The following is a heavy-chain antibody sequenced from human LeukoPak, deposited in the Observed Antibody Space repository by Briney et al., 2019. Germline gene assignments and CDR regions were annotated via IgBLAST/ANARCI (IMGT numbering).Heavy chain of an antibody. D-gene: IGHD1-26*01. CDR1: GFTFSSYA. CDR3: ARDRYPQIVGATTGYFQH. V-gene: IGHV3-30-3*01. J-gene: IGHJ1*01. CDR2: ISYDGSNK. Sequence: PGGSLRLSCAASGFTFSSYAMHWVRQAPGKGLEWVAVISYDGSNKYYADSVKGRFTISRDNSKNTLYLQMNSLRAEDTAVCYCARDRYPQIVGATTGYFQHWGQGTLVTVSS.